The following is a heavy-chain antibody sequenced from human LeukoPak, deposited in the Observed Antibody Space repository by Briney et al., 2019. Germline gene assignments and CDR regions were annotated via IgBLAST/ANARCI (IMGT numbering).Heavy chain of an antibody. J-gene: IGHJ4*02. CDR2: IYTSGST. Sequence: PSETLSLTCTVSGGSISSGSYYWSWIRQPAGKGLEWTGRIYTSGSTNYNPSLKSRVTISVDTSKNQFSLKLSSVTAADTAVYYCAGNAPYSYYFDYWGQGTLVTVSS. CDR1: GGSISSGSYY. V-gene: IGHV4-61*02. D-gene: IGHD4-23*01. CDR3: AGNAPYSYYFDY.